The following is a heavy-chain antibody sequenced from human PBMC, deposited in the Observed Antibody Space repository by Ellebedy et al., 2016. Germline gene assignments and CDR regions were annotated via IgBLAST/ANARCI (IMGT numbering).Heavy chain of an antibody. Sequence: GESLKISCTASGFMFSDYSMNWVRQAPGKGLEWLSSISSGGSYIHNAESLKGRFTISRDNAKNSLYLQMNSLRGEDTAVYYCARDLGVAGPLEGTTAYGMDVWGQGTTVSVSS. CDR2: ISSGGSYI. D-gene: IGHD3-3*01. CDR1: GFMFSDYS. J-gene: IGHJ6*02. CDR3: ARDLGVAGPLEGTTAYGMDV. V-gene: IGHV3-21*01.